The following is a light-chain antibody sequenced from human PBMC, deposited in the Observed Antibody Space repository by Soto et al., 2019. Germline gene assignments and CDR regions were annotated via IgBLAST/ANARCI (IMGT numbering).Light chain of an antibody. CDR3: QTWGTGIPWV. CDR2: LNSDGSH. Sequence: QSVLTQSPSASASLGASVKLTCTLSSGHSSYAIAWHQQQPEKGPRYLMTLNSDGSHSKGDGIPDRFSGSSSGAERYLTSSSLQYEDEADYYCQTWGTGIPWVFGGGTKVTVL. V-gene: IGLV4-69*01. CDR1: SGHSSYA. J-gene: IGLJ3*02.